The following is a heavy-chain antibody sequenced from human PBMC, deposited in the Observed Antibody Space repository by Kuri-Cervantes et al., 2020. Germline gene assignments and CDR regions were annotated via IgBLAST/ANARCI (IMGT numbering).Heavy chain of an antibody. CDR1: GFTFSVYS. V-gene: IGHV3-30*02. CDR2: IRYDGSNK. J-gene: IGHJ4*02. D-gene: IGHD2-8*01. Sequence: GESLKISCAASGFTFSVYSMNWVRQAPGKGLEWVAFIRYDGSNKYYADSVKGRFTISRDNSKNTLYLQMNSLRAEDTAVYYCAKDGNGFDYWGRGALVTVSS. CDR3: AKDGNGFDY.